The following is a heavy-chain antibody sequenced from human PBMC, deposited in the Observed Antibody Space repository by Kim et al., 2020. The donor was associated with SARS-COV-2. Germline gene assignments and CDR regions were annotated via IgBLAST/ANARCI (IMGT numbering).Heavy chain of an antibody. CDR1: GGSISSYY. CDR2: IYYSGST. D-gene: IGHD6-19*01. J-gene: IGHJ3*02. Sequence: SETLSLTCTVSGGSISSYYWSWIRQPPGKGLEWIGYIYYSGSTNYNPSLKSRVTISVDTSKNQFSLKLSSVTAADTAVYYCARDRSQLTVAVAGFDIWGQGTMVTVSS. CDR3: ARDRSQLTVAVAGFDI. V-gene: IGHV4-59*13.